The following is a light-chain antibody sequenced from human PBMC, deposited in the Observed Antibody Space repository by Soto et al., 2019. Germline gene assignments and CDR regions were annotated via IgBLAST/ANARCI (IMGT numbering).Light chain of an antibody. Sequence: DIQMTQSPSSLSASVGDRVTITCQASQDIDKYLNWYQQKPGKAPKLLIDDVTNLETGVPSRFSGSGSGTHFTFTIGGLQPEDIATYYCQQYYDLPITFGQGTRLEIK. CDR2: DVT. CDR3: QQYYDLPIT. J-gene: IGKJ5*01. CDR1: QDIDKY. V-gene: IGKV1-33*01.